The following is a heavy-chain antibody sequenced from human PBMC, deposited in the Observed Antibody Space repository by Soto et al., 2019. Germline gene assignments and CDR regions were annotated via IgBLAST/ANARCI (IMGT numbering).Heavy chain of an antibody. J-gene: IGHJ4*02. CDR3: ARSGDEDYYDSSGYPSFDY. D-gene: IGHD3-22*01. Sequence: PGGSLRLCSAASGFSFGTYSMQWLRQAPGEALERVAVMSYDGSNKYYADSVKGRFTISRDNSKNTLYLQMNRLRAEDTAVYYCARSGDEDYYDSSGYPSFDYWGQGT. V-gene: IGHV3-30-3*01. CDR2: MSYDGSNK. CDR1: GFSFGTYS.